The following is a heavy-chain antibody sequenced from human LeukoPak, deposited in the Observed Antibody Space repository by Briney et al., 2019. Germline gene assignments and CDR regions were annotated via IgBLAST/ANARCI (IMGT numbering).Heavy chain of an antibody. CDR1: GGTFSSYA. CDR3: ARGPPPWYQAFDY. D-gene: IGHD2-2*01. J-gene: IGHJ4*02. V-gene: IGHV1-69*01. Sequence: ASVKVSCKASGGTFSSYAISWVRQAPGQGLEWMGGIIPIFGTANYAQKFQGRVTITADESTSTAYMELSSPRSEDTAVYYCARGPPPWYQAFDYWGQGTLVTVSS. CDR2: IIPIFGTA.